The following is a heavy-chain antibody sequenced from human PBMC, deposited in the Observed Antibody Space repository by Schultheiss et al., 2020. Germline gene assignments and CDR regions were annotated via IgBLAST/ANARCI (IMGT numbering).Heavy chain of an antibody. Sequence: GGSLKLSCVVSGFDFSNSAMSWVRQAPGKGPEWVSAISGSGGSTYYADSVKGRFTISRDNSKNTLYLQMNSLRAEDTAVYYCAKLHGSGSPDYWGQGTLVTVSS. J-gene: IGHJ4*02. V-gene: IGHV3-23*01. CDR1: GFDFSNSA. D-gene: IGHD3-10*01. CDR3: AKLHGSGSPDY. CDR2: ISGSGGST.